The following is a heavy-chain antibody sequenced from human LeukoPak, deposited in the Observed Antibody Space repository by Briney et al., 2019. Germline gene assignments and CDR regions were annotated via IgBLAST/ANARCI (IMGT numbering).Heavy chain of an antibody. V-gene: IGHV1-18*01. Sequence: ASVKVSCKASGYTFTSYGISWVRQAPGQGLEWMGWISAYNGNTNYAQKLQGRVTMTTDTSTSTAYMELRSLRSDDTAVYYCARCDLTIAAAGTGWFDPWGQGTLVTVSS. D-gene: IGHD6-13*01. CDR1: GYTFTSYG. CDR3: ARCDLTIAAAGTGWFDP. CDR2: ISAYNGNT. J-gene: IGHJ5*02.